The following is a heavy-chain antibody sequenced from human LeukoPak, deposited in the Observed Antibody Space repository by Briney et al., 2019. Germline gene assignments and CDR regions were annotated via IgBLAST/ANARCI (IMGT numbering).Heavy chain of an antibody. D-gene: IGHD3-10*01. V-gene: IGHV3-21*01. CDR1: GFNFRDYS. CDR3: ARDLHYYGSGP. CDR2: ISGTSSYM. J-gene: IGHJ5*02. Sequence: GGSLRLSRVAYGFNFRDYSMNWVRQAPGKGLDWVSGISGTSSYMYYGDSVKGRFTVSRDNAKNSLYLQMESLRVEDTAVYYCARDLHYYGSGPWGQGTLVTVSS.